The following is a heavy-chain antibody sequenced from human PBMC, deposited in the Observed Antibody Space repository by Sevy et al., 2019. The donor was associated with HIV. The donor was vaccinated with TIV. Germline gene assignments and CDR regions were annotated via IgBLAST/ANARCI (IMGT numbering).Heavy chain of an antibody. J-gene: IGHJ4*02. V-gene: IGHV3-30-3*01. Sequence: GGSLRLSCAASGFTFSSYAMYWVRQAPGKGLEWVAVISYDGSNKYYEDSVKGRFTISSDNSKNTLYLQMHSLRAKDTAVYYCARDISAPRRPHNYFDYWGQGTLVTVSS. CDR1: GFTFSSYA. CDR3: ARDISAPRRPHNYFDY. CDR2: ISYDGSNK.